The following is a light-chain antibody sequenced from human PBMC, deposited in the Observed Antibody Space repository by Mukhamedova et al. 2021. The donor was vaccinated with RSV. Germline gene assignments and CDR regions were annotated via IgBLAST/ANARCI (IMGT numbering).Light chain of an antibody. Sequence: WYQRRVHGRAPKLLLYTASRLESGVLSRFSGSGSGTDFTLTISSLQPEDFATYYCQQYYGTPPLFGQGTELQIK. CDR3: QQYYGTPPL. V-gene: IGKV1-NL1*01. CDR2: TAS. J-gene: IGKJ2*01.